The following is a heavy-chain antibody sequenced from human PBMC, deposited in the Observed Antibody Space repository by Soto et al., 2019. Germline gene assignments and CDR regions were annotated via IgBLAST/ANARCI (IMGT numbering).Heavy chain of an antibody. CDR2: IYFSGST. Sequence: SETLSLTCTVSGDSISSGDYYWSWIRQHPGKGLEGIGYIYFSGSTYYNPSLKSRVTILLDTSKNRFSLNLSSVTAADTAVYYCARFIVIVPGGGGMDVWGQGTTVTVSS. D-gene: IGHD2-2*01. V-gene: IGHV4-31*03. J-gene: IGHJ6*02. CDR3: ARFIVIVPGGGGMDV. CDR1: GDSISSGDYY.